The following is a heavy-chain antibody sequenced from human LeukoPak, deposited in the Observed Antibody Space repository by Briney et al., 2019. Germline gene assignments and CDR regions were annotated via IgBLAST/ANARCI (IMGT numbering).Heavy chain of an antibody. CDR1: GGSFSGYY. D-gene: IGHD2/OR15-2a*01. CDR3: ARHCNRYYYYYGMDV. Sequence: PSETLSLTCAVYGGSFSGYYWSWIRQPPGKGLEWIGEINHSGSTNYNPSLKSRVTISVDTSKNQFSLKLSSVTAADTAVYYCARHCNRYYYYYGMDVWGQGTTVTVSS. CDR2: INHSGST. J-gene: IGHJ6*02. V-gene: IGHV4-34*01.